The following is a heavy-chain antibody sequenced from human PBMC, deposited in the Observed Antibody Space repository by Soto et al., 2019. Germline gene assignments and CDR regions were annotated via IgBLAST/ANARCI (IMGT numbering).Heavy chain of an antibody. D-gene: IGHD7-27*01. J-gene: IGHJ4*02. CDR2: ISKDGISE. CDR1: GITFSSYT. V-gene: IGHV3-30*04. Sequence: QVQLLESGGGMVQPGRSLSLTCVTSGITFSSYTMHWVRQAPGKGLEWVASISKDGISESFGESMKGRFTISRDNAKHTLYLQMNSLRTEDTGVYYCVSQPHWARPFESWGQGTLVNVSS. CDR3: VSQPHWARPFES.